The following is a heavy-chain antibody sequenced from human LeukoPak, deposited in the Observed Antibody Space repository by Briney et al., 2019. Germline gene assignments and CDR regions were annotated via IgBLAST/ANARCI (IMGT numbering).Heavy chain of an antibody. CDR2: ISSSGSTI. CDR3: ACSSTSCYISSCQEFDY. Sequence: GGSLRLSCAASGFTFSSYEMNWVRQAPGKGLEWVSYISSSGSTIYYADSVKGRFTISRDNAKNSLYLQMNSLRAEDTAVYYCACSSTSCYISSCQEFDYWGQGTLVTVSS. D-gene: IGHD2-2*02. CDR1: GFTFSSYE. J-gene: IGHJ4*02. V-gene: IGHV3-48*03.